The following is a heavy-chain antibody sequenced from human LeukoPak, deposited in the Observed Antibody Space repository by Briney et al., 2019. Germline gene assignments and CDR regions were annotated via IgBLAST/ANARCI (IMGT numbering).Heavy chain of an antibody. D-gene: IGHD4/OR15-4a*01. V-gene: IGHV3-7*01. Sequence: GGSLRLSCAASGFTFSNCWMSWVRQAPGKGLEWVANIKQDGNEKYYADSVKGRFTISRDNGKNSLDLQMNSLRADDTAVYYCARDTLGEGEDANYAVYYFDYWGQGTVVTVSS. CDR2: IKQDGNEK. CDR1: GFTFSNCW. CDR3: ARDTLGEGEDANYAVYYFDY. J-gene: IGHJ4*02.